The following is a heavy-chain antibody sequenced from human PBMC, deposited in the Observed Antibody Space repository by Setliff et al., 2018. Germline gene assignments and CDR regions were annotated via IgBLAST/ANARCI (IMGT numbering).Heavy chain of an antibody. CDR1: GGSFSGYY. V-gene: IGHV4-34*01. J-gene: IGHJ6*03. Sequence: SETMSLTCAVYGGSFSGYYWSWIRRPPGKGLEWIGEINHSGSTNYNPSLKSRVTISVDTSKNQFSLKLSSVTAADTAVYYCARVGLGPGGYYYYMDVWGKGTTVTVS. CDR2: INHSGST. CDR3: ARVGLGPGGYYYYMDV. D-gene: IGHD6-19*01.